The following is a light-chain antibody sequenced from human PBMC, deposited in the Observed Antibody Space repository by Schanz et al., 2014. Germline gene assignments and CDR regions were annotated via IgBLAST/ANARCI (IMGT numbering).Light chain of an antibody. V-gene: IGLV1-44*01. CDR3: CSYTSSSTLI. CDR2: SNN. Sequence: QSVLTQPPSASGTPGQRVTISCSGSSSNIGSNNVNWYQQLPGTAPKLLIYSNNQRPSGVPDRFSGSKSGYTASLTISGLQSEDEADYYCCSYTSSSTLIFGGGTKLTVL. CDR1: SSNIGSNN. J-gene: IGLJ2*01.